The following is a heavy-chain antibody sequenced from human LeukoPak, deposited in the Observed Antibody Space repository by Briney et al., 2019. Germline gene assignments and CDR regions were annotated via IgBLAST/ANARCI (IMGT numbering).Heavy chain of an antibody. CDR3: ARGQNKCLGH. D-gene: IGHD2/OR15-2a*01. J-gene: IGHJ4*02. CDR2: INPSGGGT. Sequence: ASVRVSCKASGYTFTNYFMHWVRQAPGQGLEWMGVINPSGGGTTYAQRFQGRVTMTRDTSTSTVHMELSSLRSEDTAVYYCARGQNKCLGHWGQGTLVTVSS. CDR1: GYTFTNYF. V-gene: IGHV1-46*01.